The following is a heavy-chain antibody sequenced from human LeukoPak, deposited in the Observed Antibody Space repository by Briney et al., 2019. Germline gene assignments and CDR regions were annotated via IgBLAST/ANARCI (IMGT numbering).Heavy chain of an antibody. CDR1: GFTFSSYA. D-gene: IGHD6-13*01. Sequence: GGSLRLSCAASGFTFSSYAMSWVRQAPGKGLEWVSVIYSGGSTYYADSVKGRFTISRDNSKNTLHLQMNSLRAEDTAVYYCARVAAAGRSQGYWGQGTLVTVSS. CDR2: IYSGGST. CDR3: ARVAAAGRSQGY. V-gene: IGHV3-53*01. J-gene: IGHJ4*02.